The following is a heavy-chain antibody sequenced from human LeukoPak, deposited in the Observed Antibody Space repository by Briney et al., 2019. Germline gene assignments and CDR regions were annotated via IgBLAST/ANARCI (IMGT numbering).Heavy chain of an antibody. CDR1: GGSISSYY. CDR2: IYYSGST. D-gene: IGHD3-16*01. J-gene: IGHJ3*02. Sequence: PSETLSLTCTVSGGSISSYYWSWIRQPPGKGLEWIGYIYYSGSTNYNPSLKSRVTISVDTSKNQFSLKLSSVTAADTAVYYCARDSPFRGAFDIWGQGTMVTVSS. CDR3: ARDSPFRGAFDI. V-gene: IGHV4-59*01.